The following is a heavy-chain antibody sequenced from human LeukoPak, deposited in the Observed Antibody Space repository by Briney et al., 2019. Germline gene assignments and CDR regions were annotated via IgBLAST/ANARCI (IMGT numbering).Heavy chain of an antibody. V-gene: IGHV3-33*01. CDR3: ARGSRETDFDY. CDR1: GFTFSSYA. J-gene: IGHJ4*01. Sequence: PGRSLRLSCAASGFTFSSYAMHWVRQAPGKGLEWVAVIWDDGSNEYYADSVKGRFTIFRDNSKTMLYLQMNSLRAEDTAVYYCARGSRETDFDYWGHGTLVTVSS. D-gene: IGHD1-26*01. CDR2: IWDDGSNE.